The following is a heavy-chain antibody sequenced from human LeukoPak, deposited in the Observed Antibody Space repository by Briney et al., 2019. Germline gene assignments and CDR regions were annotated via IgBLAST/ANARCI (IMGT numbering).Heavy chain of an antibody. CDR1: GYTFTGYY. CDR3: ARVPHMRGELPFDY. J-gene: IGHJ4*02. D-gene: IGHD1-26*01. V-gene: IGHV1-2*02. Sequence: GASVKVSCKASGYTFTGYYMHWVRQAPGQGLEWMGWINPNSGGTNYAQKFQGRVTMTRDTSISTAYMELSRLRSDDTAVYYCARVPHMRGELPFDYWGQGTLVTVSS. CDR2: INPNSGGT.